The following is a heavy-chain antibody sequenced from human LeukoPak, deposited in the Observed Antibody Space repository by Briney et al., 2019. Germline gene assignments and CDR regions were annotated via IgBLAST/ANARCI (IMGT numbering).Heavy chain of an antibody. CDR2: IWHDGSSQ. D-gene: IGHD5-12*01. V-gene: IGHV3-33*06. CDR3: AKGGWLRLRRHMDV. Sequence: PGGSLRLSCVASGFTFDHYGMHWVRQAPGKGLEWVAVIWHDGSSQYYADSVKGRFTISRDNSKNTLYLQMNSLRAEDTAVYYCAKGGWLRLRRHMDVWGKGTTVTVSS. CDR1: GFTFDHYG. J-gene: IGHJ6*03.